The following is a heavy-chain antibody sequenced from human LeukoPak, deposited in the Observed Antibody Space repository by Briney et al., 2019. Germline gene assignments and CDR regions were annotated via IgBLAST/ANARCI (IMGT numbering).Heavy chain of an antibody. CDR3: AREGSGSGWYGWGSGYFDY. Sequence: SETLSLTCTVSGGSISTYFWSWIRQPPGKGLEWIGYIYYSGSTNYNPSLKSRVTISVDTSKNQFSLKLSSVTAADTAVYYCAREGSGSGWYGWGSGYFDYWGQGTLVTVSS. J-gene: IGHJ4*02. CDR1: GGSISTYF. CDR2: IYYSGST. D-gene: IGHD6-19*01. V-gene: IGHV4-59*12.